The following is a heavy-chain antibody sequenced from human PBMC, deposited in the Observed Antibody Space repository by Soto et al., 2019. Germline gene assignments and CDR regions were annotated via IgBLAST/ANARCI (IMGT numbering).Heavy chain of an antibody. D-gene: IGHD3-10*01. J-gene: IGHJ5*02. CDR1: GYTFTSYD. Sequence: ASVKVSCKASGYTFTSYDSNWVRQATGHGLEWLGWMNPNSGNTGHAQKFQGRVTMTRNTSISTAYMELSSLRSEDTAVYYCARALYPTGWSDPWGQGTQVTVSS. CDR3: ARALYPTGWSDP. V-gene: IGHV1-8*01. CDR2: MNPNSGNT.